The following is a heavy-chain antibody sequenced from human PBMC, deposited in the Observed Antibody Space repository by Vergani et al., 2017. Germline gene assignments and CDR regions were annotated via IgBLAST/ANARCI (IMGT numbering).Heavy chain of an antibody. Sequence: QVQLVESGGGVVQPGTSLRLSCVVSGFALNRHAMYWVRQAPGKGLEWVVGISFDGTNEYYPDLVKGRFTISRDNAKNSLYLQMNSLRAEDTAVYYCARDPADDSSGYYAYWGQGTLVTVSS. D-gene: IGHD3-22*01. CDR1: GFALNRHA. V-gene: IGHV3-30-3*01. J-gene: IGHJ4*02. CDR3: ARDPADDSSGYYAY. CDR2: ISFDGTNE.